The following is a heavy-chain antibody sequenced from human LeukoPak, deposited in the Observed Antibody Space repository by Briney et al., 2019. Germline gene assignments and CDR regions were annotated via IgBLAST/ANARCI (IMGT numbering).Heavy chain of an antibody. CDR2: INHSGST. CDR3: ARTPGSSGWYLRIFDY. CDR1: GGSFSGYY. V-gene: IGHV4-34*01. J-gene: IGHJ4*02. Sequence: PSETPSLTCAVYGGSFSGYYWSWIRQPPGKGLEWIGAINHSGSTNYNPSLKSRVTISVDTSKNQFSLKQSSVTDADTAVYYCARTPGSSGWYLRIFDYWGQGTLVTVSS. D-gene: IGHD6-19*01.